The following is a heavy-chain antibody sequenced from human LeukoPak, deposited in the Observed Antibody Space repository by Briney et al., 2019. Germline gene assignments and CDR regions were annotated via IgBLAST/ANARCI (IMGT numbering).Heavy chain of an antibody. CDR1: GFTFSSYA. Sequence: PGGSLRLSCAASGFTFSSYAMHWVRQAPGKGLEWVAVISYDGSNKYYADSVKGRFTISRDNSKNTLYLQMNSLRADDTAVYYCAKDPWGIGPAFEIWGQGTMVTVSS. V-gene: IGHV3-30-3*01. CDR3: AKDPWGIGPAFEI. D-gene: IGHD3-16*01. J-gene: IGHJ3*02. CDR2: ISYDGSNK.